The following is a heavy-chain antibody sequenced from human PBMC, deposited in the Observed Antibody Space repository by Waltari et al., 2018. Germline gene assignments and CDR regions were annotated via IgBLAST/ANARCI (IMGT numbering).Heavy chain of an antibody. Sequence: QVQLVPSGAAVTKPGASVKVPCKAAASTSPASLLTGVRQAPGQGLEWMGRINPNSGDTSYAQRFQGRVTMTGDTSINTAYMEFAGLRSDDTAIYYCARSGGGTTTFGVAEWGQGSLVTVSS. D-gene: IGHD3-3*01. V-gene: IGHV1-2*06. CDR2: INPNSGDT. CDR3: ARSGGGTTTFGVAE. CDR1: ASTSPASL. J-gene: IGHJ4*02.